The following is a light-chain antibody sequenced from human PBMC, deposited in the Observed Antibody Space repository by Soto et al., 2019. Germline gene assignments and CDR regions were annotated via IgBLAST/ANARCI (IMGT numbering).Light chain of an antibody. CDR2: VAS. Sequence: EMVLTQSPGTLSLSPGERATLSCRASQRVSSSYLAWYQQKPGQAPRLLIYVASSRATGIPDRFSGSGSGTDFTLTISRLEPEDFAVYFCQRYGNSPAFTFGQGTKVEI. CDR1: QRVSSSY. CDR3: QRYGNSPAFT. V-gene: IGKV3-20*01. J-gene: IGKJ2*01.